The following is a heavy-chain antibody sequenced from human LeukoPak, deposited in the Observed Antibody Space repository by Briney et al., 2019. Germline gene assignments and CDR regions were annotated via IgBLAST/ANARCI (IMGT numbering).Heavy chain of an antibody. CDR2: INPNSGGT. D-gene: IGHD3-3*01. CDR3: ARAYYDFWSGYNRFGY. J-gene: IGHJ4*02. CDR1: GYTFTDYY. Sequence: ASVKVSCKVSGYTFTDYYMHWVQQAPGQGLEWMGWINPNSGGTNYAQDFQGRVTMTRDTSISTAYMELSRLRSDDTAVYYCARAYYDFWSGYNRFGYWGQGTLVTVSS. V-gene: IGHV1-2*02.